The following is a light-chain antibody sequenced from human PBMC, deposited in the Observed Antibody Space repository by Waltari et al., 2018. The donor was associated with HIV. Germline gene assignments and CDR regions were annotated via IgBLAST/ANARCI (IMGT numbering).Light chain of an antibody. CDR2: SAS. CDR3: QQSHRTPLT. V-gene: IGKV1-39*01. Sequence: DIQMTQSPSSVSADDGDSVIINCRASQDIKKNVNWYQQKPGRSPRLLIYSASGLQSGVPSTFSGSGSGLEFNLTIAALEAEDSALFYCQQSHRTPLTFGGGTRLEIK. CDR1: QDIKKN. J-gene: IGKJ5*01.